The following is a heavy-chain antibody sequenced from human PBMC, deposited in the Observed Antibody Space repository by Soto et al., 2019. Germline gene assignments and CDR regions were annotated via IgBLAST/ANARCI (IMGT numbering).Heavy chain of an antibody. D-gene: IGHD3-3*01. CDR3: ARLGGYYQAFDN. J-gene: IGHJ4*02. CDR2: IYYTGTS. Sequence: PSETLSLTCTVSGGSIRNNYWSWIRQPPGKGLEWVGYIYYTGTSKYNPSLKSRVTISVDSSKNRFSLKLDSVTAADTAVYYCARLGGYYQAFDNWGQGTLVTVS. CDR1: GGSIRNNY. V-gene: IGHV4-59*08.